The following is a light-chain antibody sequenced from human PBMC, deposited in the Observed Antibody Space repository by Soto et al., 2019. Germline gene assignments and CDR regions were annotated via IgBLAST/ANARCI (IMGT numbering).Light chain of an antibody. V-gene: IGKV3-20*01. Sequence: EFVLTQSPGKLSLSPGERATLSCRASQSISSSFLAWYQQKPGQAPRLLIYGASSKGTGIPDRFSGSGFGTNLSLTISRLEPEEFSVYYCLHYCSSPPLTFGVATNVEIK. CDR2: GAS. CDR3: LHYCSSPPLT. J-gene: IGKJ4*01. CDR1: QSISSSF.